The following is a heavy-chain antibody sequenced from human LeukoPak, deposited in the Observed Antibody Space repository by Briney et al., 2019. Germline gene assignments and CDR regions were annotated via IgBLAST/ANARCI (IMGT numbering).Heavy chain of an antibody. CDR1: GYTFTSYG. D-gene: IGHD2-2*01. CDR3: ARFCSSTSCYGGSDAFDI. Sequence: PGASVKVSCKASGYTFTSYGLSWVRQAPGQGLEWMGWISAYNGNTNYAQKLQGRVTMTTDTSTSTAYMELRSLRSDDTAVYYCARFCSSTSCYGGSDAFDIWGQGTMVTVSS. J-gene: IGHJ3*02. CDR2: ISAYNGNT. V-gene: IGHV1-18*04.